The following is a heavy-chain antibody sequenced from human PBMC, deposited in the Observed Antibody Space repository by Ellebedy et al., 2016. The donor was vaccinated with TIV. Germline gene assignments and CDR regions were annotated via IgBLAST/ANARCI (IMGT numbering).Heavy chain of an antibody. Sequence: GESLKISCAASGFTFGCCAMSWVRQAPGKGLEWVSVISNGGDTTYADSVKGRFTLSGDNAKNSLYLQMNSLRAEDTAVYYCARRVAGKASFDYWGQGTLVTVSS. CDR1: GFTFGCCA. CDR2: ISNGGDT. D-gene: IGHD6-19*01. J-gene: IGHJ4*02. V-gene: IGHV3-21*01. CDR3: ARRVAGKASFDY.